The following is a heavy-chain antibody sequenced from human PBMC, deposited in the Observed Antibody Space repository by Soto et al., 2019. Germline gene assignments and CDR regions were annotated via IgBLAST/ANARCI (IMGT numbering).Heavy chain of an antibody. CDR3: ALSPLMLSAIGSFDH. CDR2: VYWDDDE. V-gene: IGHV2-5*02. Sequence: QITLKESGPTLVRPTQTLTLTCSFSGFSLSSRGVGVGWIRQPPGKALEWLGLVYWDDDERYSPSLKSRLTITNDTSKNHVALTITNMDPVDTGTYYCALSPLMLSAIGSFDHWGQGTPVTVSS. D-gene: IGHD2-8*01. CDR1: GFSLSSRGVG. J-gene: IGHJ4*02.